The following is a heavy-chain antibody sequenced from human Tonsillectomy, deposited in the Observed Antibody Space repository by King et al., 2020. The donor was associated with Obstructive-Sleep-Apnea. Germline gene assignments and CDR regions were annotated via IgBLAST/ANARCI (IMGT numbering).Heavy chain of an antibody. D-gene: IGHD4-17*01. Sequence: VQLVEAGGGLVQPGGSLKLSCVTSGFTFSSYSMSWVRQAPGEGLEWVSSIISGGKTYYADSVKGRFTISPDNSKNTLYLQMNSLRAEDTAVYYCAKDIGTTVIRDYWRQGTLVTVSS. CDR3: AKDIGTTVIRDY. J-gene: IGHJ4*02. CDR2: IISGGKT. V-gene: IGHV3-23*04. CDR1: GFTFSSYS.